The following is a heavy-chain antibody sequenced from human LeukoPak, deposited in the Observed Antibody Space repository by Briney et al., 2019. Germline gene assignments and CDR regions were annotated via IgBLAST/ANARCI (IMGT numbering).Heavy chain of an antibody. Sequence: ASVKVSRKASGYTFTGYYMHWVRQAPGQGLEWMGRINPNSGGTNYAQKFQGRVTMTRDTSISTAYMELSRLRSDDTAVYYCARDLPVYYYDSSGYLSDYWGQGTLVTVSS. CDR2: INPNSGGT. J-gene: IGHJ4*02. D-gene: IGHD3-22*01. CDR1: GYTFTGYY. V-gene: IGHV1-2*06. CDR3: ARDLPVYYYDSSGYLSDY.